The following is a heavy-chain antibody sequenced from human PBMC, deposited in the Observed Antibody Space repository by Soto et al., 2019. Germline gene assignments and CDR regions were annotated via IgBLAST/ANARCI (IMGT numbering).Heavy chain of an antibody. V-gene: IGHV1-46*01. CDR3: ARGGHVVVVTAALDY. D-gene: IGHD2-21*02. Sequence: QVQLVQSGAEVKKPGASVKVSCKASGDTFTDYYIHWVRQAPGQGLEWMGTVNPSGGHTTYAQHFLGRMTMTRDTSTSTLYMELTSLTSGDTAVYYCARGGHVVVVTAALDYWGKGTLVTVSS. J-gene: IGHJ4*02. CDR1: GDTFTDYY. CDR2: VNPSGGHT.